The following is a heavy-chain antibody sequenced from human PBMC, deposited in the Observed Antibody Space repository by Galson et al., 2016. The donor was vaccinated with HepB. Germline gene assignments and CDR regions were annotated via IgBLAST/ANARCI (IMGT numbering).Heavy chain of an antibody. Sequence: SLRLSCAASGFTFSSYGMHWVRQAPGKGLEWLAVISYDGSNEYYADFVKGRFTISRDNSKNTLYLQMKRPRAEDTAVYYCAKELYYRGYHWFDPWGQGTLVTVSS. J-gene: IGHJ5*02. CDR1: GFTFSSYG. V-gene: IGHV3-30*18. CDR3: AKELYYRGYHWFDP. D-gene: IGHD5-12*01. CDR2: ISYDGSNE.